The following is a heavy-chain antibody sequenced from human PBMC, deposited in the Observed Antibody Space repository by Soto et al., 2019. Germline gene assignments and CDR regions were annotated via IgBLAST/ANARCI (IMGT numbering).Heavy chain of an antibody. V-gene: IGHV3-11*06. J-gene: IGHJ6*02. CDR3: ARDRVTDYYGMDV. CDR2: ISSSSSYT. D-gene: IGHD4-4*01. CDR1: GFTFSSYA. Sequence: GGSLRLSCAASGFTFSSYAMSWVRQAPGKGLEWVSYISSSSSYTNYADSVKGRFTISRDNAKNSLYLQMNSLRAEDTAVYYCARDRVTDYYGMDVWGQGTTVTVYS.